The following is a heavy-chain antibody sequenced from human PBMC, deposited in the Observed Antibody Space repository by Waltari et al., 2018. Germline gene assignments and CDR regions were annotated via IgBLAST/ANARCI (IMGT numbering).Heavy chain of an antibody. CDR2: IDKAGGDV. CDR1: GFTIRNYW. V-gene: IGHV3-74*01. J-gene: IGHJ5*02. Sequence: EERLVEYGGALVQPGGSLRLSCVASGFTIRNYWMNWVRQVPGKGLVWVSRIDKAGGDVIYAESVKGRFTVSRDNSRNTVYLQMDSLRVEDTAVYYCARDKPHSWFDPWGQGTLVTVSS. CDR3: ARDKPHSWFDP.